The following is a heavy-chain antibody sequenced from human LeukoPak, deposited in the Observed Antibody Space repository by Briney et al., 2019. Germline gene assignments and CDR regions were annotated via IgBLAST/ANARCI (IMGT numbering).Heavy chain of an antibody. CDR3: TRLADYGSGSYWGWVY. Sequence: PGGSLRLSCAASGFTFSGSAMHWVRQASGKGLERVGRIRSKANSYATAHAASVKGRFTISRDDSKNTAYLQMNSLKTEDTAVYYCTRLADYGSGSYWGWVYWGQGTLVTVSS. CDR2: IRSKANSYAT. J-gene: IGHJ4*02. V-gene: IGHV3-73*01. D-gene: IGHD3-10*01. CDR1: GFTFSGSA.